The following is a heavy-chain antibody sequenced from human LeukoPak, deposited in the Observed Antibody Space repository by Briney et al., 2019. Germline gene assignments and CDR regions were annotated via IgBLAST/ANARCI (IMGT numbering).Heavy chain of an antibody. V-gene: IGHV1-46*01. CDR2: INPSGGST. J-gene: IGHJ4*02. CDR1: GYTFTSYY. D-gene: IGHD2-2*02. Sequence: ASVKVSYKASGYTFTSYYMHWVRQAPGQGLEWMGIINPSGGSTSYAQKFQGRVTMTRDMSTSTVYMELSSLRSEDTAVYYCARASYCSSTSCYIRDFDYWGQGTLVTVSS. CDR3: ARASYCSSTSCYIRDFDY.